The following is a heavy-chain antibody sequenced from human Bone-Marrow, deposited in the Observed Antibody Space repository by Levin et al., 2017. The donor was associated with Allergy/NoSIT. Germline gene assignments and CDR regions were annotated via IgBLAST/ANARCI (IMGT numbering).Heavy chain of an antibody. CDR3: ARSEMATSYYFDY. CDR2: IIPIFGTA. J-gene: IGHJ4*02. V-gene: IGHV1-69*06. D-gene: IGHD5-24*01. Sequence: KISCKASGGTFSSYAISWVRQAPGQGLEWMGGIIPIFGTANYAQKFQGRVTITADKSTSTAYMELSSLRSEDTAVYYCARSEMATSYYFDYWGQGTLVTVSS. CDR1: GGTFSSYA.